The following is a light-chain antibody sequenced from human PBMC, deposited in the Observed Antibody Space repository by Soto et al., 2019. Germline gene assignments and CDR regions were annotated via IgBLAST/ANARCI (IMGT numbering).Light chain of an antibody. V-gene: IGKV1-5*01. CDR1: QSISSW. CDR2: DAS. CDR3: QQYNSYSIT. J-gene: IGKJ5*01. Sequence: DIQLTQSPSLLSASVGDRVTITCRASQSISSWLAWYQQKPGKAPKLLIYDASSLESGVPSRFSGSGSGTEFTLTISSLQPDDFATYYCQQYNSYSITFGQGTRLEIK.